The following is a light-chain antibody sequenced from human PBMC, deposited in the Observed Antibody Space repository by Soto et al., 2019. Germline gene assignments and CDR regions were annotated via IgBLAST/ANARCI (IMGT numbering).Light chain of an antibody. J-gene: IGKJ3*01. V-gene: IGKV3-20*01. CDR2: GAS. Sequence: VLTQSPGTLSLSPGERATLSCRASERIISNFLAWYQQRPGQAPRLLIYGASTRASGIPDRFSGSGSGTDFALTISRLEPEDFAVYYCQQYGTSPFTFGPGTTVEIK. CDR1: ERIISNF. CDR3: QQYGTSPFT.